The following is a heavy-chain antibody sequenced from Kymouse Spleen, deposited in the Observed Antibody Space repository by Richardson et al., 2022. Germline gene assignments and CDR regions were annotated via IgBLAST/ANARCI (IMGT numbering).Heavy chain of an antibody. J-gene: IGHJ2*01. D-gene: IGHD1-20*01,IGHD1-7*01. Sequence: QLQLQESGPGLVKPSETLSLTCTVSGGSISSSSYYWGWIRQPPGKGLEWIGSIYYSGSTYYNPSLKSRVTISVDTSKNQFSLKLSSVTAADTAVYYCASGITGTWYFDLWGRGTLVTVSS. CDR1: GGSISSSSYY. V-gene: IGHV4-39*01. CDR2: IYYSGST. CDR3: ASGITGTWYFDL.